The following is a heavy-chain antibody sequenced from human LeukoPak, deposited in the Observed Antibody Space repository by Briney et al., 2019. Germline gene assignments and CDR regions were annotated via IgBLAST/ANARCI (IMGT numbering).Heavy chain of an antibody. CDR1: GYTFTSYD. D-gene: IGHD1-26*01. Sequence: GASVKVSCKASGYTFTSYDINWVRQATGQGLEWMGWMNPNSGNTGYAQKFQGRVTFTRNTSISTAYMELSSLRSEDTAVYYCARAPSGSYYEAFDIWGQGTVVTVSS. J-gene: IGHJ3*02. V-gene: IGHV1-8*03. CDR3: ARAPSGSYYEAFDI. CDR2: MNPNSGNT.